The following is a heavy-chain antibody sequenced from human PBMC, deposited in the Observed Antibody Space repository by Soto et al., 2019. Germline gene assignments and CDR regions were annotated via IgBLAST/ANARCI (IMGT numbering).Heavy chain of an antibody. V-gene: IGHV4-30-4*01. J-gene: IGHJ4*02. Sequence: PSETLSLTCTVSGGSISSGDYYWSWIRQPPGKGLEWIGYIYYSGSTYYNPSLKSRVTISVDTSKNQFSLKLSSVTAADTAVYYCARVYHYYDSSGYYFPFDYWGQGTLVTVSS. CDR1: GGSISSGDYY. D-gene: IGHD3-22*01. CDR3: ARVYHYYDSSGYYFPFDY. CDR2: IYYSGST.